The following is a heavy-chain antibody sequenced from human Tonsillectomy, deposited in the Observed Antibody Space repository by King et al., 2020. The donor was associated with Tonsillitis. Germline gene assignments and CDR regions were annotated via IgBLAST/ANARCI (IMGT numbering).Heavy chain of an antibody. CDR3: ARDRHDSSGYYPY. D-gene: IGHD3-22*01. CDR2: IIPILGVA. Sequence: EQLVQSGAEVKKPGSSVKVSCKASGGTFISYAINWLRQAPGQGLEWMGRIIPILGVANYAQKFQGTVTITADKSTNTAYMELSSLRSEDTAVYYCARDRHDSSGYYPYWGQGTLVTVSS. J-gene: IGHJ4*02. V-gene: IGHV1-69*09. CDR1: GGTFISYA.